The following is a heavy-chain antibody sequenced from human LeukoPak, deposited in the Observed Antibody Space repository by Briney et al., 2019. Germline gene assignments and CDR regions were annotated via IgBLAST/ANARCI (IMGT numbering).Heavy chain of an antibody. Sequence: ASVKVSCKASGGTLSSYAISWVRQAPGQGLEWMGGIIPIFGTANYAQKFQGRVTITADESTSTAYMELSSLRSEDTAVYYCASVYYDFWSGYYMDVWGKGTTVTVSS. CDR2: IIPIFGTA. CDR1: GGTLSSYA. CDR3: ASVYYDFWSGYYMDV. V-gene: IGHV1-69*13. J-gene: IGHJ6*03. D-gene: IGHD3-3*01.